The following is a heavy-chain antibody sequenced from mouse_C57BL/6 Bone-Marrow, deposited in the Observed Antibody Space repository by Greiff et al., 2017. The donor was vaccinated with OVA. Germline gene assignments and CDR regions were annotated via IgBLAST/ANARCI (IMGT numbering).Heavy chain of an antibody. D-gene: IGHD2-3*01. J-gene: IGHJ1*03. CDR2: INPGSGGT. V-gene: IGHV1-54*01. CDR3: ARSPYGYYVDWYFDV. CDR1: GYAFTNYL. Sequence: VKLQESGAELVRPGTSVKVSCKASGYAFTNYLIEWVKQRPGQGLEWIGVINPGSGGTNYNEKFKGKATLTADKSSSTAYMQLSSLTSEDSAVYFCARSPYGYYVDWYFDVWGTGTTVTVSS.